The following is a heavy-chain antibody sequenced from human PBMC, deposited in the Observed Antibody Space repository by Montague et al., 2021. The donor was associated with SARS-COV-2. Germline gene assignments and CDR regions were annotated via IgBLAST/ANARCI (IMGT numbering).Heavy chain of an antibody. J-gene: IGHJ3*02. Sequence: SLRLSCAASGFTLSSHWMHWVRQAPGEGLVWVSRINSDGRNLEYADSVKGRFTISRDNAQNTLYLQMNSLRAEDTAVYYCARDRVVGVTTNTLDIWGQGTMVTVSS. CDR3: ARDRVVGVTTNTLDI. D-gene: IGHD3-22*01. V-gene: IGHV3-74*03. CDR1: GFTLSSHW. CDR2: INSDGRNL.